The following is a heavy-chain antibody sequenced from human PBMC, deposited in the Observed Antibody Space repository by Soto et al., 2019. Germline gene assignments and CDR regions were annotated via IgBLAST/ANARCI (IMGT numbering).Heavy chain of an antibody. J-gene: IGHJ5*02. V-gene: IGHV3-7*03. D-gene: IGHD5-18*01. CDR3: ARDSSGYSYAYNWFDP. CDR2: IKQDGSEK. Sequence: GSLLLSCSASGFTFSSYWMSWVRQAPGKGLEWVANIKQDGSEKYYVDSVKGRFTISRDNAKNSLYLQMNSLRAEDTAVYYCARDSSGYSYAYNWFDPWGQGTLVTVSS. CDR1: GFTFSSYW.